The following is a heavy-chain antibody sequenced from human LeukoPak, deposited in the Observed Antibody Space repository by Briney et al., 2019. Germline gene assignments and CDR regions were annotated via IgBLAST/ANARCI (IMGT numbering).Heavy chain of an antibody. D-gene: IGHD3-10*01. CDR1: GYTFTGYY. J-gene: IGHJ3*02. CDR2: INPNSGGT. Sequence: ASVKVSCKASGYTFTGYYLHWVRQAPGQELEWMGWINPNSGGTNYAQKFQGRVTMTRDASISTAYMELSRLRSDDTAVYYCAAGRGYYGSGSYYNVDDSFDIWGHGTMVTVSS. CDR3: AAGRGYYGSGSYYNVDDSFDI. V-gene: IGHV1-2*02.